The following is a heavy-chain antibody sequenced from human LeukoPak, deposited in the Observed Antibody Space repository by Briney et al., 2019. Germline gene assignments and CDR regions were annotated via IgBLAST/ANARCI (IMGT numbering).Heavy chain of an antibody. CDR1: GGTFSSYA. CDR2: IIPIFGTA. D-gene: IGHD3-3*01. J-gene: IGHJ6*04. CDR3: AREPPGPYDFWSGYPLDV. V-gene: IGHV1-69*13. Sequence: SVRVSCKASGGTFSSYAISWVRQAPGQGLEWMGGIIPIFGTANYAQKFQGRVTITADESTSTAYMELSSLRSEDTAVYYCAREPPGPYDFWSGYPLDVWGKGTTVTVSS.